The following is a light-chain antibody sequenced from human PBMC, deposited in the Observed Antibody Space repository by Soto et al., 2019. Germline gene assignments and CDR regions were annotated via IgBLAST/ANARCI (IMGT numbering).Light chain of an antibody. V-gene: IGKV4-1*01. Sequence: DIVMTQSPDSLAVSLGERATINCKSSQSVLYTSMNKNYLAWYQQKPGQPPKLLIYWASTRESGVPDRFSGSGSWTDFTLTISSLQAEDVAVYYCQQYYSTPFTFGPGTKVDI. CDR2: WAS. CDR1: QSVLYTSMNKNY. J-gene: IGKJ3*01. CDR3: QQYYSTPFT.